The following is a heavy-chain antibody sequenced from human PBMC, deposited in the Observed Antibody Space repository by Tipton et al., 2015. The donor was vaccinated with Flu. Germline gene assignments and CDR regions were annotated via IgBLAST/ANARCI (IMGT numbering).Heavy chain of an antibody. CDR3: ARDRGFGGGMTYDYFAMDV. V-gene: IGHV5-51*01. D-gene: IGHD3-10*01. Sequence: QLVQSGAEVKKPGESLKLSCKSSGYTFSNYWIGWVRQMPGKGLEWIASIYYSGGTYYNPSLESRVAMSVDTSKNQFSLRLTSVTAADTAVYYCARDRGFGGGMTYDYFAMDVWGQGTTVTVSS. CDR2: IYYSGGT. J-gene: IGHJ6*02. CDR1: GYTFSNYW.